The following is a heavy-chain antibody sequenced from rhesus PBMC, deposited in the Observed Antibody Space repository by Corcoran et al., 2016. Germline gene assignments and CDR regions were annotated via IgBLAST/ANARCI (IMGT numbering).Heavy chain of an antibody. CDR3: ARGGASAAFDF. D-gene: IGHD2-39*01. CDR1: GGSISGYYY. J-gene: IGHJ3*01. Sequence: QVKLQQWGEGLVKPSETLSLTCAVYGGSISGYYYWSWIRQPAGKGLEWIGYIYGNSASTNYNTSLKNRVTISKGTSNNQFSLRLSSVTAADTAVYYCARGGASAAFDFWGQGLRVTVSS. V-gene: IGHV4-73*01. CDR2: IYGNSAST.